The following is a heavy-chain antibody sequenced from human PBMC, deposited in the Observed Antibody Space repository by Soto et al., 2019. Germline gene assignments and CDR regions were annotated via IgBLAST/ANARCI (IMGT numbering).Heavy chain of an antibody. Sequence: GGSLRLSCAASGLTFSNAVMNWVRQAPGKGLEWVSAISGSGGSTYYADSVKGRFTISRDNSKNTLYLQMNSLRAEDTAVYYCAKGGAQLLHYNWFDPWGQGTLVTVSS. D-gene: IGHD2-2*01. V-gene: IGHV3-23*01. CDR3: AKGGAQLLHYNWFDP. J-gene: IGHJ5*02. CDR1: GLTFSNAV. CDR2: ISGSGGST.